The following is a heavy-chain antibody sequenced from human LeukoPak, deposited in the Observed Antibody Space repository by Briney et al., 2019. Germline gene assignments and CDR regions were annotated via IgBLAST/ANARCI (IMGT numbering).Heavy chain of an antibody. CDR3: ARSSNYEDYYYYYGMGV. Sequence: QDGSEKYYVDSVKGRFTISRDNAKNSLYLQMNSLRAEDTAVYYCARSSNYEDYYYYYGMGVWGQGTTVTVSS. CDR2: QDGSEK. V-gene: IGHV3-7*01. J-gene: IGHJ6*02. D-gene: IGHD4-11*01.